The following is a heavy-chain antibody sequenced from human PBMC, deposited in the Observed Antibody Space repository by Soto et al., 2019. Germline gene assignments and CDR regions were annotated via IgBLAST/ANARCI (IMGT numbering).Heavy chain of an antibody. CDR1: GGSTSTYY. D-gene: IGHD2-15*01. J-gene: IGHJ4*02. CDR3: ARTPDH. V-gene: IGHV4-59*12. CDR2: IYHSGGT. Sequence: SETLSLTCTVSGGSTSTYYWNWIRQTPGKGLEWIGYIYHSGGTNYNPSLRSRVTISVDTSKTQFSLKLTSVTAADTAMYYCARTPDHWGQGSLVSVSS.